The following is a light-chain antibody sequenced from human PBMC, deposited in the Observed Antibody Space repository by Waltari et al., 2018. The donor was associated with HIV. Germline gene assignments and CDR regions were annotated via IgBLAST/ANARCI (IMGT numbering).Light chain of an antibody. CDR1: QSISTW. Sequence: DIQMIQSPPTQSASVGDRVTITCRASQSISTWLAWFQQKPGEAPKMLIYKASTLDTGVPSRFSGSGSGTEFTLTISSLLPDDFATYYCQQYDNYPHTFGQGTKLE. V-gene: IGKV1-5*03. CDR3: QQYDNYPHT. J-gene: IGKJ2*01. CDR2: KAS.